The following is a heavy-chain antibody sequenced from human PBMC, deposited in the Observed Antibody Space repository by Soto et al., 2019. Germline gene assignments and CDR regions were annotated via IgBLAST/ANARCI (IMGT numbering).Heavy chain of an antibody. CDR3: ARDRGGDDYGDYWWFDP. V-gene: IGHV1-69*12. D-gene: IGHD4-17*01. CDR1: GGTFSSYA. CDR2: IIPIFGTA. J-gene: IGHJ5*02. Sequence: QVQLVQSGAEVKKPGSSVKVSCKASGGTFSSYAISWVRQAPGQGLEWMGGIIPIFGTANYAQKFQGRVTNTADESTSVDYMELGRLRSEDTAVYYCARDRGGDDYGDYWWFDPWGQGTLVTVSS.